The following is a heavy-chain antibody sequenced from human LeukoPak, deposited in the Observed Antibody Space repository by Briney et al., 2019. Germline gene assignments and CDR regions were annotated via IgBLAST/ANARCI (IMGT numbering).Heavy chain of an antibody. CDR3: ATLGDSSGYYLRDY. Sequence: ASVKVSCKASGYTLTGSYLHWVRQAPGQGLEWMGWINPNSGGTKYAQKFQGRVTTTRDTSISTAYMELSRLRSDDTAVYYCATLGDSSGYYLRDYWGQGTLVTVSS. V-gene: IGHV1-2*02. CDR1: GYTLTGSY. CDR2: INPNSGGT. D-gene: IGHD3-22*01. J-gene: IGHJ4*02.